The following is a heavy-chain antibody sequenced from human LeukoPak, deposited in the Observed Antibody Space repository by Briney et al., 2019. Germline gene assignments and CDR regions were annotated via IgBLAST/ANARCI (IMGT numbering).Heavy chain of an antibody. V-gene: IGHV3-33*01. CDR3: ARLWGSVSGYFDY. CDR2: RWYDGSDN. CDR1: GYTFSSDG. Sequence: PGRSLRLSCAVSGYTFSSDGMQWVRQAPGKGVEWVAARWYDGSDNYYAATVKGRFPISRANSPNMLYLHMDSLRAEDPGLYYCARLWGSVSGYFDYWGQGTLVTVSS. J-gene: IGHJ4*02. D-gene: IGHD2-21*01.